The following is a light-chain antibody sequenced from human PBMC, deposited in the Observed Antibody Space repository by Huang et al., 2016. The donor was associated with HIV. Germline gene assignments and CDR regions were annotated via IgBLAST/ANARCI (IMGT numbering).Light chain of an antibody. CDR2: SAS. Sequence: DIQMTQSLSSLAASVGDSVSITCRASQNILRALHWSQQKPGKAPKLLIYSASNLQSGVPPRFRGGGSGTEFTLTITSLQPEDFATYYCQQTYDTPATFGRGTKLEIK. CDR3: QQTYDTPAT. CDR1: QNILRA. V-gene: IGKV1-39*01. J-gene: IGKJ2*01.